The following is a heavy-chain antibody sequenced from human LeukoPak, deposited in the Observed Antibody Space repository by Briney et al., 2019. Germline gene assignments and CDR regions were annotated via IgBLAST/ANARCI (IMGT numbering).Heavy chain of an antibody. Sequence: GGSLRLSCAASGFTFSSYAMSWVRQAPGKGLQWVSAISALSSSTYYADSVKGRFTISRDNSKNTLYLQMNSLRAEDTAVYYCARFYGGSALDNWGQGTMVTVSS. D-gene: IGHD3-16*01. J-gene: IGHJ3*02. CDR3: ARFYGGSALDN. V-gene: IGHV3-23*01. CDR1: GFTFSSYA. CDR2: ISALSSST.